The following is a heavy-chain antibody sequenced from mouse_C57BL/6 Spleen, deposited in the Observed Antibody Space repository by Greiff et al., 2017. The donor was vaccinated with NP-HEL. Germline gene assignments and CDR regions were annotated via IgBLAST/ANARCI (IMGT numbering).Heavy chain of an antibody. V-gene: IGHV1-53*01. CDR1: GYTFTSYW. CDR2: INPSNGGT. J-gene: IGHJ2*01. CDR3: ARSPYYNGSTPYFDY. Sequence: QVQLQQPGTELVKPGASVKLSCKASGYTFTSYWMHWVKQRPGQGLEWIGNINPSNGGTNYNEKFKRKATLTVDKSSSTADMQLSSRTSEDAAVYYCARSPYYNGSTPYFDYWGQGTTLTVSS. D-gene: IGHD1-1*01.